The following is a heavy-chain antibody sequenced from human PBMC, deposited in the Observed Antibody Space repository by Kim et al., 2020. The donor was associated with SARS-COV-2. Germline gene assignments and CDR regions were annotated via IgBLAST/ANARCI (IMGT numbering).Heavy chain of an antibody. J-gene: IGHJ4*02. CDR1: GFTFRGST. D-gene: IGHD3-16*01. CDR3: ARVSGAYPQNFDY. V-gene: IGHV3-21*01. Sequence: GGSLRLSCAASGFTFRGSTMTWVRQPPGKGLEWVSSISGSADYIVYADSVKGRFTISRDNAENSLYLHMNSLRAEATAIYYCARVSGAYPQNFDYWGQGTLVTVSS. CDR2: ISGSADYI.